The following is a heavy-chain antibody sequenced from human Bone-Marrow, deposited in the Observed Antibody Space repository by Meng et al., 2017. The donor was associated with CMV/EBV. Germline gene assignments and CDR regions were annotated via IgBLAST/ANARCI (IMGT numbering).Heavy chain of an antibody. CDR1: GFTFSSYS. CDR2: ISSSGSYI. CDR3: ARHGPAAGYNFDY. D-gene: IGHD5-24*01. V-gene: IGHV3-21*01. Sequence: GGSLRLSCAASGFTFSSYSMNWVRQAPGKGLEWVSSISSSGSYISYADSVKGRFTISRDNAKNSLYLQMNSLRAEDTAVYYCARHGPAAGYNFDYWGQGTLVTVSS. J-gene: IGHJ4*02.